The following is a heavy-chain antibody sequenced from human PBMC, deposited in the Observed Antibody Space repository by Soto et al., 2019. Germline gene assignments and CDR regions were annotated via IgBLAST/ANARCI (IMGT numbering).Heavy chain of an antibody. CDR1: GGSISSGGYY. CDR2: IYYSGST. Sequence: SETLSLTCTVSGGSISSGGYYWSWIRQHPGKGLEWIGYIYYSGSTYYNPSLKSRVTISVDTSKNQFSLKLSSVTAADTAVYYCARDNGMRYYFDYWGQGTLVTSPQ. CDR3: ARDNGMRYYFDY. V-gene: IGHV4-31*03. D-gene: IGHD2-8*01. J-gene: IGHJ4*02.